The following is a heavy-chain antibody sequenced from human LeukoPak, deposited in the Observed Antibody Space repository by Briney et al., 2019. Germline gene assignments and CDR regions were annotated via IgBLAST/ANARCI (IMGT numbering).Heavy chain of an antibody. V-gene: IGHV3-23*01. CDR1: GSMFSSYP. D-gene: IGHD1-26*01. CDR2: ITSGGDKT. CDR3: AKENPVGGTNYFDY. J-gene: IGHJ4*02. Sequence: PGGSLRLSCAASGSMFSSYPMSWVRQAPGKGLEWVSAITSGGDKTYYTHSVQGRFTISRDNFRNTLFLQMNTLSVEDTAVYYCAKENPVGGTNYFDYWGQGTLVTVSS.